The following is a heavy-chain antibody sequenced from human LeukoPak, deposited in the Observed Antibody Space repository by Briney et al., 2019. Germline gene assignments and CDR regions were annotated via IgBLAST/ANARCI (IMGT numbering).Heavy chain of an antibody. Sequence: GGSLRLSCAASGFTFSSYAMSWVRQAPVKGLEWVSAISGSGGSTYYADSVKGRFTISRDNSKNTLYLQMNSLRAEDTAVYYCAKDFGDYDFWGGYGLYSGYYFDYWGQGTLVTVSS. V-gene: IGHV3-23*01. J-gene: IGHJ4*02. CDR2: ISGSGGST. CDR1: GFTFSSYA. CDR3: AKDFGDYDFWGGYGLYSGYYFDY. D-gene: IGHD3-3*01.